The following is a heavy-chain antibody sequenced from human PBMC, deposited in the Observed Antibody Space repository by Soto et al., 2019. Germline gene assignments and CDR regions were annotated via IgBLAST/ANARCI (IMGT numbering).Heavy chain of an antibody. D-gene: IGHD6-19*01. CDR2: IYWDDDK. Sequence: QITLKESGPTLVKPTQTLTLTCTFSGFSLSSTRMAVGWIRQPPGKALEWLALIYWDDDKRYSLFLKSRLTIPKDTSKNQVVLTMSHMDPVDTARYYCAHIVVAGLGYYFDYWGQGTLVTVSS. V-gene: IGHV2-5*02. CDR1: GFSLSSTRMA. J-gene: IGHJ4*02. CDR3: AHIVVAGLGYYFDY.